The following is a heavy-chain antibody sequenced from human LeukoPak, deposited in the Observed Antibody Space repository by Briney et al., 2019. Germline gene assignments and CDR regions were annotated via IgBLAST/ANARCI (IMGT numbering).Heavy chain of an antibody. J-gene: IGHJ4*02. Sequence: QSGGSLRLSCAASGFTFDDYAMHWVRQAPGKGLEWVSGISWNSGSIGYADSVKGRFTISRDNSKNTLYLQMNSLRVEDTAVYYCARDRPRPLTLSGYSSGWYVWGQGTLVTVSS. CDR2: ISWNSGSI. CDR3: ARDRPRPLTLSGYSSGWYV. CDR1: GFTFDDYA. D-gene: IGHD6-19*01. V-gene: IGHV3-9*01.